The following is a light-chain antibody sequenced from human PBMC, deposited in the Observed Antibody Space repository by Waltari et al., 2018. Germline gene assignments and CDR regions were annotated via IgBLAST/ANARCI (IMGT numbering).Light chain of an antibody. CDR3: SSYAGNNVV. CDR1: SSDVGGYNY. CDR2: DVS. Sequence: QSALTQPPSASGSPGQSVIISCTGTSSDVGGYNYVSWYQQHPGKAPKLMIFDVSKRPSGVPDRVSGSKSGNTASLTVSGLQAEDEADYYCSSYAGNNVVFGGGTKLTVL. V-gene: IGLV2-8*01. J-gene: IGLJ2*01.